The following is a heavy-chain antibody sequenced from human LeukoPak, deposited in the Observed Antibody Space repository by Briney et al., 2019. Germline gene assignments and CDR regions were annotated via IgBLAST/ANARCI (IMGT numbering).Heavy chain of an antibody. CDR3: ASRAMAGEFDY. V-gene: IGHV3-53*01. CDR2: IYSGGST. D-gene: IGHD2-8*01. Sequence: GGSLRLSCAASGFTVSSNYMSWVRQAPGKGLEWVSVIYSGGSTYYEDSVRSRFNISRDNSKNTLYLQMNSLRAEDTAVYYCASRAMAGEFDYWGQGSPVTVSS. J-gene: IGHJ4*02. CDR1: GFTVSSNY.